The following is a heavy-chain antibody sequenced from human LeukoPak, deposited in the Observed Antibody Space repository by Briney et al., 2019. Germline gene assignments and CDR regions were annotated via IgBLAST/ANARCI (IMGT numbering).Heavy chain of an antibody. J-gene: IGHJ4*02. V-gene: IGHV3-30*02. CDR1: GFTFSSYS. D-gene: IGHD5-18*01. Sequence: GGSLRLSCAASGFTFSSYSMNWVRQAPGKGLEWVAFIQYDGSNKYYADSVKGRFTVSRDNSKNTLYLQMNSLRAEDTAVYYCAKASGYSYGNFDYWGQGTLVTVSS. CDR3: AKASGYSYGNFDY. CDR2: IQYDGSNK.